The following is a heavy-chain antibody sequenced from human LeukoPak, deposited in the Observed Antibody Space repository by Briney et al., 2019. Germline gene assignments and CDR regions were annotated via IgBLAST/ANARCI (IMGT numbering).Heavy chain of an antibody. Sequence: GGSLRLSCAASGFTFSNEMNWIRQAPGKGLEWISYISNSGSTKYYADSVKGRFTISRDNAKNLLYLQMNSLRAEDTAVYFCTREKIVGAASDYRGQGTLVTVSS. J-gene: IGHJ4*02. CDR2: ISNSGSTK. D-gene: IGHD1-26*01. V-gene: IGHV3-48*03. CDR3: TREKIVGAASDY. CDR1: GFTFSNE.